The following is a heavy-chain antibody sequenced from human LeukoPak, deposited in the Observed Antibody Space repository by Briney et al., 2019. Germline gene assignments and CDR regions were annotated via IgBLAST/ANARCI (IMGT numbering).Heavy chain of an antibody. J-gene: IGHJ3*02. V-gene: IGHV1-46*01. CDR2: INPSGGST. CDR3: ARQRGGQYEDGFDI. D-gene: IGHD2-8*01. Sequence: ASVKVSCKASGYTFTSYYMHWVRQAPGQGPEWMGIINPSGGSTIYAQRFQGRVTMTRDTSTSTVYMELSSLKYEDTAVYYCARQRGGQYEDGFDIWGQRTMVTVSS. CDR1: GYTFTSYY.